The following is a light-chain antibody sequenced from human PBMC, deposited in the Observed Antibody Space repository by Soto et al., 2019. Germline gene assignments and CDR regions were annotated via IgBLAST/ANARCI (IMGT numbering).Light chain of an antibody. V-gene: IGKV1-8*01. CDR3: QQYYSYPHT. J-gene: IGKJ1*01. CDR2: AAS. Sequence: AIRMTQSPSSFSASTGDRVTITCRASQGISSYLAWYQQKPGKAPKLLIYAASTLQSGVPSRFSSSGSGTDFTITISCLQSEDFATYYCQQYYSYPHTFGQGTKVEIK. CDR1: QGISSY.